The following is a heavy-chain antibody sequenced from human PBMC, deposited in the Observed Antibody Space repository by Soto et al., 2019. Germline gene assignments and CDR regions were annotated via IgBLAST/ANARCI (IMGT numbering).Heavy chain of an antibody. CDR3: ARVGGTVVTKHFDY. J-gene: IGHJ4*02. CDR2: IYYSGST. Sequence: SETLSLTCTVSGGSVSSGSYYWSWIRQPPGKGLEWIGYIYYSGSTNYNPSLNSRVTISVDTSKNQFSLQLSSVPAADTAVYYCARVGGTVVTKHFDYGGQGTLVTVSS. CDR1: GGSVSSGSYY. D-gene: IGHD2-15*01. V-gene: IGHV4-61*01.